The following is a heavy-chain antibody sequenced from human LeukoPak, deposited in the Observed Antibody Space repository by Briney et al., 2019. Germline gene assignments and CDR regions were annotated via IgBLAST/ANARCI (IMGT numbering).Heavy chain of an antibody. Sequence: SETLSLTCTVSGGSISSGGYYWSWIRQPPGKGLEWIGYIYHSGSTYYNPSLKSRVTISVDTSKNQFSLKLSSVTAADTAVYYCARARGYCGSTSCYTTDDAFDIWGQGTMVTVSS. CDR1: GGSISSGGYY. J-gene: IGHJ3*02. V-gene: IGHV4-30-2*01. CDR2: IYHSGST. D-gene: IGHD2-2*02. CDR3: ARARGYCGSTSCYTTDDAFDI.